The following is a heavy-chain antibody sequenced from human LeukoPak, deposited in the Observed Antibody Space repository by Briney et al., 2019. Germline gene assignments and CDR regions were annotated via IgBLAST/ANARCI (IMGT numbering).Heavy chain of an antibody. V-gene: IGHV1-69*06. CDR3: ASERGRDDAFDI. CDR2: IIPIFGTA. Sequence: SVKVSCKASGGTFSSYAISWVRQAPGQGLEWMGGIIPIFGTANYGQKFQGRVTITADKSTSTAYMELSSLRSEDTAVYYCASERGRDDAFDIWGQGTMVTVSS. CDR1: GGTFSSYA. D-gene: IGHD3-10*01. J-gene: IGHJ3*02.